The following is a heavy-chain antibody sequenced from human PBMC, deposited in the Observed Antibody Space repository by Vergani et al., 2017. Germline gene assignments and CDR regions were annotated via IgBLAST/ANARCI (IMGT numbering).Heavy chain of an antibody. V-gene: IGHV4-31*03. Sequence: QVQLQESGPGLVKPSQTLSLTCTVSGGSISSGGYYWSWIRQPPGKGLEWIGEINHSGSTNYNPSLKSRVTISVDTSKNQFSLKLSSVTAADTAVYYCARLTGTTGYYYYYGMDVWGQGTTVTVSS. CDR3: ARLTGTTGYYYYYGMDV. D-gene: IGHD1-1*01. CDR1: GGSISSGGYY. CDR2: INHSGST. J-gene: IGHJ6*02.